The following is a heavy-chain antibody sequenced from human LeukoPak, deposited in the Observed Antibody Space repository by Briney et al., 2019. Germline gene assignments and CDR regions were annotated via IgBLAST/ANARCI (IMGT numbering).Heavy chain of an antibody. CDR3: ARGANL. CDR1: GGSISSDS. Sequence: SETLSLTCTVSGGSISSDSWSWIRLPPGKRLEWIGGIPYTGTTNYNPSLNSRVTISLDTSKNQFSLRLTSVTAADTALYYCARGANLWGQGTLVTVSS. CDR2: IPYTGTT. V-gene: IGHV4-59*01. J-gene: IGHJ4*02. D-gene: IGHD4/OR15-4a*01.